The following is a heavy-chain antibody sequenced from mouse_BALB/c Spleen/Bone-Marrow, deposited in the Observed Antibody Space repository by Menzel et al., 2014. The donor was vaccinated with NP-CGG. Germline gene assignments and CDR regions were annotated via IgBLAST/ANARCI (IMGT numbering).Heavy chain of an antibody. CDR2: IWAGGST. D-gene: IGHD1-1*01. CDR3: ARAPLLRYHYAMEY. CDR1: GFSLTSYG. Sequence: VQLQESGPGLVAPSQSLSITCTVSGFSLTSYGVHWVRQPPGKGLEWLGVIWAGGSTNYNSALMSRLSISKDNSKSQVFLKMNSLQTDDTAMYYCARAPLLRYHYAMEYWGQGTSVTVSS. J-gene: IGHJ4*01. V-gene: IGHV2-9*02.